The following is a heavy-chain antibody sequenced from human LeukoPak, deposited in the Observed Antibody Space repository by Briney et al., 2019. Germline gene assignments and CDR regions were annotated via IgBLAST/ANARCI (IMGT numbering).Heavy chain of an antibody. Sequence: PSETLSLTCAVYGGSFSGYYWGWIRQPPGKGLEWIGEINHSGSTNYNPSLKSRVTISVDTSKNQFSLKLSSVTAADTAVYYCARGPRVLRYFVYWXXGTLVTVSS. J-gene: IGHJ4*02. D-gene: IGHD3-9*01. V-gene: IGHV4-34*01. CDR2: INHSGST. CDR3: ARGPRVLRYFVY. CDR1: GGSFSGYY.